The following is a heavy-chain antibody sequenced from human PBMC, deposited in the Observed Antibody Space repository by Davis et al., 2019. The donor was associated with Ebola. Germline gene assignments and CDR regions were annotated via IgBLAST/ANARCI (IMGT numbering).Heavy chain of an antibody. CDR1: GFTFDDYA. J-gene: IGHJ4*02. Sequence: SLKISCAASGFTFDDYAMHWVRQAPGKGLEWVSGISWNSGSIGYADSVKGRFTISRDNAKNSLYLQMNSLRAEDTALYYCAKAPSSYCGGDCYSGLYFDYWGQGTLVTVSS. CDR2: ISWNSGSI. V-gene: IGHV3-9*01. CDR3: AKAPSSYCGGDCYSGLYFDY. D-gene: IGHD2-21*02.